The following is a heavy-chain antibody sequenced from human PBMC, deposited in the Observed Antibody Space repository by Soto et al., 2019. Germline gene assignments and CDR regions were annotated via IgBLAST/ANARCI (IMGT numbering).Heavy chain of an antibody. CDR3: ARQLRDRRWGHYYYYMDV. D-gene: IGHD1-1*01. CDR2: ISSSSSTI. J-gene: IGHJ6*03. CDR1: GFTFSSYS. Sequence: SGGSLRLSCAASGFTFSSYSMNWVRQAPGKGLEWVSYISSSSSTIYYADSVKGRFTISRDNAKNSLYLQMNSLRAEDTAVYYCARQLRDRRWGHYYYYMDVWGKGTTVTVSS. V-gene: IGHV3-48*01.